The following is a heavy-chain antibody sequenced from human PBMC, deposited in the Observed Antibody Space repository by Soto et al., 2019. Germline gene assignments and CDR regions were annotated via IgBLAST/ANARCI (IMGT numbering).Heavy chain of an antibody. D-gene: IGHD3-3*01. J-gene: IGHJ5*02. CDR3: AGGALEDFWSGYNREGNNWFDP. V-gene: IGHV1-46*01. CDR2: INPSGGST. CDR1: GYTFTSYY. Sequence: ASVKVSCKASGYTFTSYYMHWVRQAPGQGLEWMGIINPSGGSTSYAQKFQGRVTMTRDTSTSTVYMELSSLRSEDTAVYYCAGGALEDFWSGYNREGNNWFDPWGQGTLVTVSS.